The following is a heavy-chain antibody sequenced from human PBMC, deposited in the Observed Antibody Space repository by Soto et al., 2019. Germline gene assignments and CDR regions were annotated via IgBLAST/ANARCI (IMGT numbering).Heavy chain of an antibody. J-gene: IGHJ4*02. CDR1: GFTFNTYG. CDR2: IWYDGSNK. Sequence: GGSLRLSCAASGFTFNTYGMDWVRQAPGTVMEWAAAIWYDGSNKYYADSVKVRFTISRDDSKSIAYLQMNSLKTEDTAVYYCASEANYYDSSGYYLLTYFDYWGQGTLVTASS. D-gene: IGHD3-22*01. V-gene: IGHV3-33*01. CDR3: ASEANYYDSSGYYLLTYFDY.